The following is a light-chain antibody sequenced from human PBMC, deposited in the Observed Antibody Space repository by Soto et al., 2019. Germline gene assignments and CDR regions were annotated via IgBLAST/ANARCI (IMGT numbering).Light chain of an antibody. CDR3: CSYAGGGPYV. J-gene: IGLJ1*01. CDR1: SSDVGTYNL. Sequence: QSALTQPASVSGSPGQAITISCTGTSSDVGTYNLVSWYQQHPGNAPRLIIYEDSTRPSGVSARFAGSKSGSTAALTISGLQADDEAHFYFCSYAGGGPYVSGTGTKVPVL. CDR2: EDS. V-gene: IGLV2-23*01.